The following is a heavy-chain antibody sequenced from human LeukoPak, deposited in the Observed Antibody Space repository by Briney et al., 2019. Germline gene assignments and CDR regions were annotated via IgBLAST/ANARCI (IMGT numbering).Heavy chain of an antibody. V-gene: IGHV1-8*01. CDR1: GYTFTTYD. CDR3: VRSAGYGPLDY. J-gene: IGHJ4*02. CDR2: MNPKSGNS. D-gene: IGHD5-12*01. Sequence: ASVKVSCKASGYTFTTYDINWVRQAPGQGLEWMGWMNPKSGNSGFAQKFQGRVTMTWRTSVSTAYMELASLTSEDTAVYYCVRSAGYGPLDYWGQGTLVTVSS.